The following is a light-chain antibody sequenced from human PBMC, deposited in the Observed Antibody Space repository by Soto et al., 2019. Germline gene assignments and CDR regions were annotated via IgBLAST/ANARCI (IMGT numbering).Light chain of an antibody. CDR1: QSVSSN. V-gene: IGKV3-15*01. CDR3: LQDYNYPRA. CDR2: GAS. J-gene: IGKJ1*01. Sequence: EIVMTQSPATLSVSPGERATLSCRASQSVSSNLAWYQQKPGQAPRLLIYGASTRATGIPARFSGSGSGTEFTLTISSLQPEDFATYYCLQDYNYPRAFGQGTKVDIK.